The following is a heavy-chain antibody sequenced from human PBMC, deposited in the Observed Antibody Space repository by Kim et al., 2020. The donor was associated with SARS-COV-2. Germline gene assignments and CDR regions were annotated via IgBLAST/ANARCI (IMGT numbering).Heavy chain of an antibody. CDR2: ISWNSGSI. V-gene: IGHV3-9*01. D-gene: IGHD3-9*01. Sequence: GGSLRLSCAASGFTFDDYAMHWVRQAPGKVLEWVSGISWNSGSIGYADSVKGRFTISRDNAKNSLYLQMNSLRAEDTALYYCVKWDILNGYDYWGQGTLVTVSS. CDR1: GFTFDDYA. CDR3: VKWDILNGYDY. J-gene: IGHJ4*02.